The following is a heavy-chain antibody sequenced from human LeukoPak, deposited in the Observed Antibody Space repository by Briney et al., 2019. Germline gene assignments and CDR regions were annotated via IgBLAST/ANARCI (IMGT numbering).Heavy chain of an antibody. CDR1: GFTFSSYS. J-gene: IGHJ4*02. CDR3: ARDQGIAARELDY. V-gene: IGHV3-21*01. CDR2: ISSSSSYI. D-gene: IGHD6-6*01. Sequence: GGSLRLSCAASGFTFSSYSMNWVRQAPGKGLEWVSSISSSSSYIYYADSVKGRFTISRDNAKNSLYLQMNSLRAEDTAVYYCARDQGIAARELDYWGQGTLVTVSS.